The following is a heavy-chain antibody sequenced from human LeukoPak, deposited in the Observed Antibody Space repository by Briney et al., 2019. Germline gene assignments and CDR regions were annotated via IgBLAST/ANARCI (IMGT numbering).Heavy chain of an antibody. J-gene: IGHJ4*02. CDR3: ARVPNHDYGDYFRGRAYLPRDY. D-gene: IGHD4-17*01. CDR2: IYYSGST. Sequence: SETLSLTCTVSGGSISSGDYYWSWIRQPPGKGLEWIGYIYYSGSTYYNPSLKSRVTISVDTSKNQFSLKLSSVTAADTAVYYCARVPNHDYGDYFRGRAYLPRDYWGQGTLVTVSS. V-gene: IGHV4-30-4*01. CDR1: GGSISSGDYY.